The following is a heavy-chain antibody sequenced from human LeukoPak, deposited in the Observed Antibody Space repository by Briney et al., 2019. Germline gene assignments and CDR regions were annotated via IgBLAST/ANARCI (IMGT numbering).Heavy chain of an antibody. V-gene: IGHV1-46*01. CDR3: ARGGKGNADGYNQALNY. Sequence: ASVKVSCEASGYTFTKYYIHWVRQAPGQGLEWMGIINPSGGSTSYAQKFQGRVTMTRDTSTSTVYMELSSRRSEDTAVYYCARGGKGNADGYNQALNYWGQGTLVTVSS. CDR2: INPSGGST. J-gene: IGHJ4*02. D-gene: IGHD5-24*01. CDR1: GYTFTKYY.